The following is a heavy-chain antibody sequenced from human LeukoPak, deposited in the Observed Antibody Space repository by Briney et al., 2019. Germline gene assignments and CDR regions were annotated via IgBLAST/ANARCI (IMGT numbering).Heavy chain of an antibody. D-gene: IGHD1-1*01. CDR2: IYYSGST. V-gene: IGHV4-59*12. CDR3: ARGTGTTVLYYYYGMDV. Sequence: SETLSLTCTVSGGSISSYYWSWIRQPPGKGLEWIGYIYYSGSTNYNPSLKSRVTISVDTSKNQFSLKLSSVTAADTAVYYCARGTGTTVLYYYYGMDVWGKGTTVTVSS. CDR1: GGSISSYY. J-gene: IGHJ6*04.